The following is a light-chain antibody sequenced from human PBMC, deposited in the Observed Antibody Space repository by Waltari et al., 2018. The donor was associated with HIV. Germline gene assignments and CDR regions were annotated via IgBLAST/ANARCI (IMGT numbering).Light chain of an antibody. V-gene: IGKV1-33*01. J-gene: IGKJ4*01. CDR3: QQYDNLPLT. Sequence: DVLMTQSPSSLSASVGERVTITCQASQDITNHLNWYQQKPGSAPKLLIYDASNLETGVPSRFSGSRSGTAFTFTVTSLQPEDIATYYCQQYDNLPLTFGGGTKVEI. CDR1: QDITNH. CDR2: DAS.